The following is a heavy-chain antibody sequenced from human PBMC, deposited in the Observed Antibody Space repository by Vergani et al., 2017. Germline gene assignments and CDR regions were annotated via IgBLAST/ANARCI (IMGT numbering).Heavy chain of an antibody. CDR2: IIPIFGTA. D-gene: IGHD6-13*01. J-gene: IGHJ4*02. CDR3: AKAPGIAAAGSDY. Sequence: QVQLVQSGAEVKKPGSSVKVSCKASGGTFSSYAISWVRQAPGQGLEWMGGIIPIFGTANYAQKFQGRVTMTRDTSISTAYMELSRLRSDDTAVYYCAKAPGIAAAGSDYWGQGTLVTVSS. V-gene: IGHV1-69*05. CDR1: GGTFSSYA.